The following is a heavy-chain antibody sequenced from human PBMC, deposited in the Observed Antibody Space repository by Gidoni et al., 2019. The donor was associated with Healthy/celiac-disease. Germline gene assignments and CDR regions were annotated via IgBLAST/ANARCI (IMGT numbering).Heavy chain of an antibody. CDR1: GFTFSSYA. D-gene: IGHD3-10*01. V-gene: IGHV3-30-3*01. Sequence: QVQLVESGGGVVQPGRSLRLSCAASGFTFSSYAMHWVRQAPGKGLEWVAVISYDGSNKYYADSVKGRFTISRDNSKNTLYLQMNSLRAEDTAVYYCARDQDGSGTLDYWGQGTLVTVSS. CDR3: ARDQDGSGTLDY. CDR2: ISYDGSNK. J-gene: IGHJ4*02.